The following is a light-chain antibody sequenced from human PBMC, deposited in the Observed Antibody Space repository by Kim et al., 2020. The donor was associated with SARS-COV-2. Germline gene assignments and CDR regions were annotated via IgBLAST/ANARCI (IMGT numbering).Light chain of an antibody. CDR3: QVWDSSRV. J-gene: IGLJ3*02. CDR1: NIGSKS. CDR2: YDS. V-gene: IGLV3-21*04. Sequence: VSVAPGKTARITCGGKNIGSKSVHWYQQKPGQAPVLVIYYDSDRPSGIPERFSGSNSGNTATLTISRVEAGDEADYYCQVWDSSRVFGGGTQLTVL.